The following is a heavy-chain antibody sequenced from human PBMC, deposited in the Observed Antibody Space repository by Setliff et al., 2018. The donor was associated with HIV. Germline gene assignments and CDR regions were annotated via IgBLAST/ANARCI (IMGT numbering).Heavy chain of an antibody. Sequence: PSETLSLTCTVSGDFISSGNFHWNWIRQPAGKGPEWIGLIYTRGSASYNPSLMSRVTMSLDTSKNQFSLKLSSVTAADTAVYYCARTPEDYDQYFFDRWGQGTLVTVSS. D-gene: IGHD3-22*01. J-gene: IGHJ4*02. CDR1: GDFISSGNFH. CDR2: IYTRGSA. V-gene: IGHV4-61*02. CDR3: ARTPEDYDQYFFDR.